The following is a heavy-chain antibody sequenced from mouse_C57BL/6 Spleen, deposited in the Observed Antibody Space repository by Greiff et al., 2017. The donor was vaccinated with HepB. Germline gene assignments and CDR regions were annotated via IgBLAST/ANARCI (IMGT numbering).Heavy chain of an antibody. D-gene: IGHD2-4*01. CDR2: ISYDGSN. CDR3: ARDYDYDGFDY. Sequence: DVQLQESGPGLVKPSQSLSLTCSVTGYSITSGYYWNWIRQFPGNKLEWMGYISYDGSNNYNPSLKNRISITRDTSKNQFFLKLNSVTTEDTATYYGARDYDYDGFDYWGQGTTLTVSS. V-gene: IGHV3-6*01. CDR1: GYSITSGYY. J-gene: IGHJ2*01.